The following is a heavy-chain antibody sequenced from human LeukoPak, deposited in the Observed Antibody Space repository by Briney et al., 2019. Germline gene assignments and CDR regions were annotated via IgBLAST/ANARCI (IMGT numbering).Heavy chain of an antibody. CDR1: GGSLSSGGYY. CDR3: ARDNQAGTIDY. J-gene: IGHJ4*02. V-gene: IGHV4-31*03. Sequence: SETLSLTRTVSGGSLSSGGYYWSWIRQHPGKGLEWIGYIYYSGSTYYNPSLKSRVTISVDTSKNQFSLKLSSVTAADTAVYYCARDNQAGTIDYWGQGTLVTVSS. D-gene: IGHD1-1*01. CDR2: IYYSGST.